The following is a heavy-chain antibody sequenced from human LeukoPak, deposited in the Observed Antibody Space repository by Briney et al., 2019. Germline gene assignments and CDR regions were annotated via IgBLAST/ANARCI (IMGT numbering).Heavy chain of an antibody. D-gene: IGHD1-26*01. V-gene: IGHV3-7*03. J-gene: IGHJ4*02. CDR2: INQDGRLK. CDR3: TSTGILGATTGVGLFDY. Sequence: GGSLRLSCAASGFTFSATWMSWVRQTPEKGLEFVANINQDGRLKSFMASVEGRFTISRDNTKSSLYLQMNSLRAEDTALYYCTSTGILGATTGVGLFDYWGQGTLVTVSS. CDR1: GFTFSATW.